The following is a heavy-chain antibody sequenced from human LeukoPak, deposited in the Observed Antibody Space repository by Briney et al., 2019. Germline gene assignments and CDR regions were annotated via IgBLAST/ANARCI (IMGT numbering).Heavy chain of an antibody. CDR2: IYHSGST. V-gene: IGHV4-30-2*01. J-gene: IGHJ5*02. D-gene: IGHD3-3*01. CDR3: ARGPFTIFGVVIPKEGWFDP. Sequence: SETLSLTCAVSGGSISSGGYSWSWIRQPPGKGLEWIGYIYHSGSTYYNPSLKSRVTTSVDRSKNQFSLKLSSVTAADTAVYYCARGPFTIFGVVIPKEGWFDPWGQGTLVTVSS. CDR1: GGSISSGGYS.